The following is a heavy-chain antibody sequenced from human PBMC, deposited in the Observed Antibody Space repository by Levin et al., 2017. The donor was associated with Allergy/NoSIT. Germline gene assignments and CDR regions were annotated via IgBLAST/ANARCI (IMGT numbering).Heavy chain of an antibody. CDR1: GGSISSSTYY. V-gene: IGHV4-39*01. CDR3: ARQSSVTRGHFDY. CDR2: IYYSGST. D-gene: IGHD4-17*01. Sequence: NPSETLSLTCSVSGGSISSSTYYWGWIRQSPGKGLEWIGSIYYSGSTYYNPSLESRVTISVDTSKNQFSLKLSSVTAADTAVYYCARQSSVTRGHFDYWGQGSLVTVSS. J-gene: IGHJ4*02.